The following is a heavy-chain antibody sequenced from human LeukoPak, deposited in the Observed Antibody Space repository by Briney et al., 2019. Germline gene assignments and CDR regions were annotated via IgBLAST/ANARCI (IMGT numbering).Heavy chain of an antibody. CDR1: GFTFSSYS. J-gene: IGHJ5*01. Sequence: PGGSLRLSCAASGFTFSSYSMNWVRQAPGKGLEWVSSISSSSSYIYYADSVKGRFTISRDNAKNSLYLQMNSLRAEDTAVYYCARDRVVSGRFGEVASWGQGTLVTVSS. D-gene: IGHD3-10*01. CDR3: ARDRVVSGRFGEVAS. CDR2: ISSSSSYI. V-gene: IGHV3-21*01.